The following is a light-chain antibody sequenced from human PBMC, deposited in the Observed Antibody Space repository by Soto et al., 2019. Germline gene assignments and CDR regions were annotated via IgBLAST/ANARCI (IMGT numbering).Light chain of an antibody. CDR2: WAS. CDR1: QSVLYSSNNKNY. V-gene: IGKV4-1*01. J-gene: IGKJ1*01. Sequence: DIVMTQSPDSLAVSLGERATINCKSSQSVLYSSNNKNYLAWYQQKPGQPPKLLIYWASTRVSGVPDRFSGSGSGTDFTLTISSLQAEDVAVYYCQQYYSTPTFGQGTKVEIK. CDR3: QQYYSTPT.